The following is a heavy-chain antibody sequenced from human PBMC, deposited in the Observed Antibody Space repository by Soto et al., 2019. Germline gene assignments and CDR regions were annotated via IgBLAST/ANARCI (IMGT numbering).Heavy chain of an antibody. CDR1: GFTFSDQW. V-gene: IGHV3-7*01. J-gene: IGHJ4*02. CDR3: ARGPF. D-gene: IGHD3-3*02. Sequence: EVQMVASGGGVVQPGGSLRLSCAASGFTFSDQWMSWVRQAPGKGLEWVANINPDGSAKSHVDSVEGRFTISRDNAKNSLYLQMNTLRVEVTAVYYCARGPFWGQGTRVTVSS. CDR2: INPDGSAK.